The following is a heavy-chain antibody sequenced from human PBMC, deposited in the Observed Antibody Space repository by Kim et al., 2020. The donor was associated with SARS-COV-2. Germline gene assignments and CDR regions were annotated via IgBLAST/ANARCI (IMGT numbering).Heavy chain of an antibody. CDR1: GFTFSSYG. V-gene: IGHV3-33*06. CDR2: IWYDGSNK. CDR3: AKEDYRATTVVTIDY. Sequence: GGSLRLSCAASGFTFSSYGMHWVRQAPGKGLEWVAVIWYDGSNKYYADSVKGRFTISRDNSKNTLYLQMNSLRAEDTAVYYCAKEDYRATTVVTIDYWGQGTLVTVSS. D-gene: IGHD4-17*01. J-gene: IGHJ4*02.